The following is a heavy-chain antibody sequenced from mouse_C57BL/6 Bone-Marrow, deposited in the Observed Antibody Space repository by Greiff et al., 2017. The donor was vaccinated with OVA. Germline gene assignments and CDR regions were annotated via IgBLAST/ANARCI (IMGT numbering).Heavy chain of an antibody. CDR1: GYAFTNYL. V-gene: IGHV1-54*01. D-gene: IGHD2-2*01. CDR2: INPGSGGT. CDR3: ARHYGYDFDY. J-gene: IGHJ2*01. Sequence: QVQLQQSGAELVRPGTSVKVSCKASGYAFTNYLIEWVKQRPGQGLEWIGVINPGSGGTNYNEKFKGKATLTADKSSSTAYMQLSSLTSADSAVYVCARHYGYDFDYWGQGTTLTVSS.